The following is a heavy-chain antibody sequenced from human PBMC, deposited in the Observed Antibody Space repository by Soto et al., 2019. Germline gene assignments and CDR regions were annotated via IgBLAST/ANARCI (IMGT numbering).Heavy chain of an antibody. D-gene: IGHD3-10*01. J-gene: IGHJ4*01. Sequence: EVQLVESGGGLVQPGGSLRLSCAASGFTVSSNYMSCVRQAPGKGLEWVSVIYSGGSTYYADSVKGRFTISRPNSKYTLYLQMNSLRAEDTAVYYCARVGLWFGELPAYWGQRTLVTVSS. CDR3: ARVGLWFGELPAY. CDR2: IYSGGST. CDR1: GFTVSSNY. V-gene: IGHV3-53*04.